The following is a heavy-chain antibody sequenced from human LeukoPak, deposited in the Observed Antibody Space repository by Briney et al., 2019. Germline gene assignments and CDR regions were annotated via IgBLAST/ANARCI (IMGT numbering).Heavy chain of an antibody. Sequence: SVKVSCKASGGTFSSYAISWVRQAPGQGLEWMGRIIPILGIANYAQKFQGRVTITADKSTSTAYMELSSLRSEDTAVYYCARDPNSGYDLYNWSDPWGQGTLVTVS. V-gene: IGHV1-69*04. CDR1: GGTFSSYA. CDR3: ARDPNSGYDLYNWSDP. CDR2: IIPILGIA. J-gene: IGHJ5*02. D-gene: IGHD5-12*01.